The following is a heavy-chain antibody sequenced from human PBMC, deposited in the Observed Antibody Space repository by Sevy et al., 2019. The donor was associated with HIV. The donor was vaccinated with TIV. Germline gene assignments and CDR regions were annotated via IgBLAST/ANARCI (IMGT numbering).Heavy chain of an antibody. CDR2: FSYRGDT. D-gene: IGHD3-22*01. Sequence: SETLSLTCSVSGGSIVAYYWSWIRQPPGKGLEWIGYFSYRGDTNYNPSLKSRVSISVDTSNNQFSLRLTAVTAADTAVYYCARRSDYYDTSGYYYFDYWGQGTLVTVSS. CDR1: GGSIVAYY. J-gene: IGHJ4*02. CDR3: ARRSDYYDTSGYYYFDY. V-gene: IGHV4-59*12.